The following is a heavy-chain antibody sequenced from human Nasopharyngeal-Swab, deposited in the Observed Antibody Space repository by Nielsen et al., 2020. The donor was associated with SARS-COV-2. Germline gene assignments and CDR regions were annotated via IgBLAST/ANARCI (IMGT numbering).Heavy chain of an antibody. Sequence: ASVKVSCKASGYTFTGYYMHWVRQAPGQGLEWMGWINPNSGGTNYAQKFQGWVTMTRDTSISTAYMELSRLRSDDTAVYYCARSPIAVAVSLIDYFDYWGQGTLVTVSS. D-gene: IGHD6-19*01. CDR3: ARSPIAVAVSLIDYFDY. V-gene: IGHV1-2*04. J-gene: IGHJ4*02. CDR1: GYTFTGYY. CDR2: INPNSGGT.